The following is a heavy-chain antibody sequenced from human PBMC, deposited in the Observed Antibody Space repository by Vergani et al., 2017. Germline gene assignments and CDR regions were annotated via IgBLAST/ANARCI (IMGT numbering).Heavy chain of an antibody. CDR1: GGSISSSSYY. D-gene: IGHD1-26*01. CDR3: ARRVGAITFDY. V-gene: IGHV4-39*01. CDR2: IYYSGST. J-gene: IGHJ4*02. Sequence: QLQLQESGPGLVKPSATLSLTCSVSGGSISSSSYYWGWIRQPPGKGLEWIGSIYYSGSTYYNPSLKSRVTISVDTSKNQFSLKLSSVTAADTAVYYCARRVGAITFDYWGQGTLVTVSS.